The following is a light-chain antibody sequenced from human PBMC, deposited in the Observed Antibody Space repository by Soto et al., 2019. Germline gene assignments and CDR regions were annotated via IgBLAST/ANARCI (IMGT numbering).Light chain of an antibody. CDR2: DAS. CDR1: QSVSSY. J-gene: IGKJ4*01. Sequence: ESVFTQYPATLSLSPGERATLSCRASQSVSSYLAWYQQKPGLAPRLLIYDASNRATGIPARFSGSGSGTDFTLTISSLEPEDFAVYYCQQRSNWPPLTFGGGTNV. V-gene: IGKV3-11*01. CDR3: QQRSNWPPLT.